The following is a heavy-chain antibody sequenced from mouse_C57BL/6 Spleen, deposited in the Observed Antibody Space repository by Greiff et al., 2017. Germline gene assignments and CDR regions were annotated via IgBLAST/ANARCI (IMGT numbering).Heavy chain of an antibody. CDR1: GFTFSDYY. CDR3: AREGGSSYDYFDY. D-gene: IGHD1-1*01. J-gene: IGHJ2*01. V-gene: IGHV5-16*01. Sequence: EVKLMESEGGLVQPGSSMKLSCTASGFTFSDYYMAWVRQVPEKGLEWVANINYDGSSTYYLDSLKSRFIISRDNAKNILYLQMSSLKSEDTATYYCAREGGSSYDYFDYWGQGTTLTVSS. CDR2: INYDGSST.